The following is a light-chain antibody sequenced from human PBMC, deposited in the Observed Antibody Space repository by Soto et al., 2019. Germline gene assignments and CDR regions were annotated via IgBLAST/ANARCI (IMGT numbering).Light chain of an antibody. CDR3: QQYDNSPMYT. CDR1: QSVRSTY. V-gene: IGKV3-20*01. CDR2: GGS. Sequence: VLTQSPGTLSLSPGERATISCRAGQSVRSTYLAWYQQKTGQAPRLLIYGGSNRATGIPDRFSGSGSGTDFTLTISRLEPEDSAVYYCQQYDNSPMYTFGQGTKLEIK. J-gene: IGKJ2*01.